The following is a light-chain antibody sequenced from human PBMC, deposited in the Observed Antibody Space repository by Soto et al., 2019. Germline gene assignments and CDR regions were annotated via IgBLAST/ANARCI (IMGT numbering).Light chain of an antibody. CDR2: AAS. Sequence: DIPMTQSPSSLSASVGDRVIITCRASQSISSYLNWYQQKPGKAPKLLIYAASSLQSGVPSRFSGSGSGADFTLTISSLQPEEFATYYCPQSYTTPLTFGGGTKVEIK. J-gene: IGKJ4*01. CDR1: QSISSY. CDR3: PQSYTTPLT. V-gene: IGKV1-39*01.